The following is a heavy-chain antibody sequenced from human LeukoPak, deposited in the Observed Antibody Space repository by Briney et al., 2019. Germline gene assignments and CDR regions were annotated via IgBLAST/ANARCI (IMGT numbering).Heavy chain of an antibody. V-gene: IGHV3-9*01. CDR3: AKDRAMVRGVIHDY. D-gene: IGHD3-10*01. J-gene: IGHJ4*02. Sequence: GRSLRLSCAVSGFTFDDYAMHWVRRAPGKGLEWVSGISWNSGSIGYADSVKGRFTISRDNAKNSLYLQMNSLRAEDTALYYCAKDRAMVRGVIHDYWGQGTLVTVSS. CDR1: GFTFDDYA. CDR2: ISWNSGSI.